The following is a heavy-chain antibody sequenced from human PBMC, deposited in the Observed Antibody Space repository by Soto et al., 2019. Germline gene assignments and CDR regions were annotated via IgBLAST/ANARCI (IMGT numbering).Heavy chain of an antibody. CDR2: INAGNGNT. CDR3: ARAQNLEMATP. Sequence: QVQLVQSGAEVKKPGASVKVSCKASGYTFTGYAILWVRQAPGQRLEWMGWINAGNGNTKYSQKFQGRVTITRDTSASTAYMELSSLRSEDTAVNYCARAQNLEMATPWGQGTLVTVSS. CDR1: GYTFTGYA. J-gene: IGHJ4*02. D-gene: IGHD5-12*01. V-gene: IGHV1-3*01.